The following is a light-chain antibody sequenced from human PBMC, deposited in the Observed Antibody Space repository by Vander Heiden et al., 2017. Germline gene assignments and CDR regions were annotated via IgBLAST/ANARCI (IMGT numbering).Light chain of an antibody. J-gene: IGKJ1*01. CDR1: QYITNSL. CDR3: QQYGTSPPT. Sequence: EIVLTQSPGTLSLSPGERATLSCRASQYITNSLLAWYQQKPGQAPRFLIYSASSRATGIPDRFSGSGSGTDFTLIISRLEPEDFAVYYCQQYGTSPPTFGQGTRVE. CDR2: SAS. V-gene: IGKV3-20*01.